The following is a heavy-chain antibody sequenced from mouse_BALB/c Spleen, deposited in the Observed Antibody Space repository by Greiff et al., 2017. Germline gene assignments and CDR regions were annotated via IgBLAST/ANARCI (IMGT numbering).Heavy chain of an antibody. D-gene: IGHD2-1*01. CDR3: ARVYGNFDY. J-gene: IGHJ2*01. CDR2: ISSGGST. V-gene: IGHV5-6-5*01. Sequence: EVQRVESGGGLVKPGGSLKLSCAASGFTFSSYAMSWVRQTPEKRLEWVASISSGGSTYYPDSVKGRFTISRDNARNILYLQMSSLRSEDTAMYYCARVYGNFDYWGQGTTLTVSS. CDR1: GFTFSSYA.